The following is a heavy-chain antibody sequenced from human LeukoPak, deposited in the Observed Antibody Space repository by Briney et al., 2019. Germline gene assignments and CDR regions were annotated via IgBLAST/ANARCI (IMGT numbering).Heavy chain of an antibody. CDR1: GGSISSYY. D-gene: IGHD5-12*01. V-gene: IGHV4-4*07. J-gene: IGHJ4*02. CDR2: IYISGSP. Sequence: PSETLTLTCTVSGGSISSYYWSWIRQPAGKGLEWIGRIYISGSPNYNPSLKSRVTMSVDTSKNQFSLNLSSVTAADTAVYYCAKSPPSGHVDYWGQGTLVTVSS. CDR3: AKSPPSGHVDY.